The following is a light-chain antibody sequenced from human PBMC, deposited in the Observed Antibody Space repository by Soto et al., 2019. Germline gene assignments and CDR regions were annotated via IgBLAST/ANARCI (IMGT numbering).Light chain of an antibody. Sequence: QSALTQPASASGSPGQSITISCTGTSSDVGTYSLVSWYQQHPGKVPKLVIYGVDKRPSGVSDRFSGSKSGNRASLTISGLQAEDEADYYCCSYTSTITWVFGGGTQLTVL. J-gene: IGLJ3*02. V-gene: IGLV2-23*02. CDR3: CSYTSTITWV. CDR1: SSDVGTYSL. CDR2: GVD.